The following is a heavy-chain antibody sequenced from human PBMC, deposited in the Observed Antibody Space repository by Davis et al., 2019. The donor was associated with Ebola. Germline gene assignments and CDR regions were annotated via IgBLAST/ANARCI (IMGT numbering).Heavy chain of an antibody. CDR3: ARGRSGYEPFDY. V-gene: IGHV4-61*08. Sequence: MPSETLSLTCPVSGGSVSSGGHFWTWIRQPPGKGLEWIGYIYNNGNTNYNPSLKGRVTISVDTSKNQFALKLTSLTAADTAVYYCARGRSGYEPFDYWGQGTLVTVSS. D-gene: IGHD5-12*01. CDR2: IYNNGNT. CDR1: GGSVSSGGHF. J-gene: IGHJ4*02.